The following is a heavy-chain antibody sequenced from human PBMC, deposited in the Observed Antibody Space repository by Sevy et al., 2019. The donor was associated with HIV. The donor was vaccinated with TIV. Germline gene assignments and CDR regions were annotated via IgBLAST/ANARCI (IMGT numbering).Heavy chain of an antibody. Sequence: GGSLRLSCAASGFTFRSYSMNWVRQAPGKGLERISSISTESTYMYYADSLKGRFTITRDNAKNSLFLQMNSLRAEDTAVYYCARINCTNGVCFQGYYYYAMDVWGQGTTVTVSS. CDR1: GFTFRSYS. J-gene: IGHJ6*02. CDR3: ARINCTNGVCFQGYYYYAMDV. V-gene: IGHV3-21*01. CDR2: ISTESTYM. D-gene: IGHD2-8*01.